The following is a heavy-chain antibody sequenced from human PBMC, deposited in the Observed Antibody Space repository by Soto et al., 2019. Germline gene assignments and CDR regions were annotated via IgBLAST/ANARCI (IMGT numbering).Heavy chain of an antibody. D-gene: IGHD5-18*01. CDR2: ITYSGST. Sequence: QLQLQESGPGLVKPSETLSLTCTVSGGSISSSSYSWGWIRQPPGTGLEWSGSITYSGSTYYNPARKIRVTISVDTSKNQFSLKLSSVTAADTAVYYCARLVTWFDPWGQGTLVTVSS. CDR1: GGSISSSSYS. J-gene: IGHJ5*02. V-gene: IGHV4-39*01. CDR3: ARLVTWFDP.